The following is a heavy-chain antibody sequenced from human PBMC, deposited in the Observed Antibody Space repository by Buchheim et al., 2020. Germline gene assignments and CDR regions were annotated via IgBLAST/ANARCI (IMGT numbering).Heavy chain of an antibody. CDR1: GGSIRSYS. D-gene: IGHD2-15*01. CDR3: AKGPNCSGGSCYSGGWFDP. V-gene: IGHV4-59*01. CDR2: LYYSGIT. Sequence: QVQLQESGPGLVKPSETLSLTCTVSGGSIRSYSVSWIRQPPGKGLEWIGNLYYSGITNFNPSLKSRVTLSVDTFKNQFSLNVRSVTAADTAVYYCAKGPNCSGGSCYSGGWFDPWGQGTL. J-gene: IGHJ5*02.